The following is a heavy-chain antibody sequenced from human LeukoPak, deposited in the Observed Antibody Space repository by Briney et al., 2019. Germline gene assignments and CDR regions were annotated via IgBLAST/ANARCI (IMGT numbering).Heavy chain of an antibody. V-gene: IGHV4-30-4*08. D-gene: IGHD1-26*01. J-gene: IGHJ4*02. CDR3: VSTYSGVSWYYFDY. CDR1: GGSISSGDYY. Sequence: SETLSLTCTVSGGSISSGDYYWSWIRQSPGKGLEWIGYIYYSGSTYYNPSLKSRFTISLDTSKNQFSLKLSSVTAADTAVYYCVSTYSGVSWYYFDYWGQGTQVTVSS. CDR2: IYYSGST.